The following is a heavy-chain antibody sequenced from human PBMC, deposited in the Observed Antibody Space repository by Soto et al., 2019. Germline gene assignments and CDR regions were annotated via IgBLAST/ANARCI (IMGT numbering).Heavy chain of an antibody. J-gene: IGHJ4*02. D-gene: IGHD3-10*01. V-gene: IGHV4-4*02. CDR1: GGSINSRYW. CDR3: ARDQNGSGNYYTRYFDY. Sequence: PSETLSLTCAVSGGSINSRYWWSWVRQSPGKGLEWIGEIYHSGSTNYNPSLKSRVTISVDKSKNPFSLNLSSVTAADTAVYYCARDQNGSGNYYTRYFDYWGQGTLVTVSS. CDR2: IYHSGST.